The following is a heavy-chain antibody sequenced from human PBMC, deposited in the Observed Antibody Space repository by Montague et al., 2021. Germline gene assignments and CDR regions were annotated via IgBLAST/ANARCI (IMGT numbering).Heavy chain of an antibody. CDR3: ARPRVTQDHWFYP. J-gene: IGHJ5*02. CDR2: IHYTGSA. V-gene: IGHV4-39*01. Sequence: SETLSLTCTVSGGSISSDNYYWAWIRQSPGKGLEWIGSIHYTGSAHYNPSLNSRVTISVDTSKNQFSLKLSSVTAADTAVYYCARPRVTQDHWFYPWGQGTLVTVSS. D-gene: IGHD2-15*01. CDR1: GGSISSDNYY.